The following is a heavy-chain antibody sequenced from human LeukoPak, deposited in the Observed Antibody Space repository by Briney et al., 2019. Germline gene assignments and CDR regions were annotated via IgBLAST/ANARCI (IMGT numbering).Heavy chain of an antibody. V-gene: IGHV3-30*02. CDR2: IRYDGSNK. J-gene: IGHJ4*02. Sequence: QPGGSLRLSCAASGFIFNTYVMHWVRQAPGKGLEWLAFIRYDGSNKNYADSVKGRFTISRDNTKNSLYLQMNSLRAEDTAVYYCAKVYYGSGSYPPLDYWGQGTLVTVSS. CDR1: GFIFNTYV. CDR3: AKVYYGSGSYPPLDY. D-gene: IGHD3-10*01.